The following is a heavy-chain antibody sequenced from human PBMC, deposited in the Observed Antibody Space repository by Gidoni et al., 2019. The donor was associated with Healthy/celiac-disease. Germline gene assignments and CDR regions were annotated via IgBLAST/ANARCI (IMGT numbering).Heavy chain of an antibody. D-gene: IGHD2-21*02. CDR2: IYHSGST. CDR1: GYFISSGYY. V-gene: IGHV4-38-2*02. CDR3: ARDRDVVVTTTNWYFDL. Sequence: QVQLLESGPGLVKPSETLSLTCSVSGYFISSGYYWGWIRQPPGKGLEWIGSIYHSGSTYFNPSLRSRVTISVDTSKNHFSLKLSSVTAADTAVYYCARDRDVVVTTTNWYFDLWGRGTLVTVSS. J-gene: IGHJ2*01.